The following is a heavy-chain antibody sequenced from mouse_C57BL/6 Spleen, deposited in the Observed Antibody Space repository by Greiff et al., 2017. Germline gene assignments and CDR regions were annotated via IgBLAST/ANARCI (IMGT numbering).Heavy chain of an antibody. J-gene: IGHJ3*01. CDR1: GYTFTSYD. V-gene: IGHV1-85*01. Sequence: QVQLQQSGPELVKPGASVKLSCKASGYTFTSYDINWVKQRPGQGLEWIGWIYPRDGSTKYNEKFKGKATLTVDTSSSTAYMELHSLTSEDSAVYFCARNLYYYGSSYTFAYWGQGTLVTVSA. D-gene: IGHD1-1*01. CDR2: IYPRDGST. CDR3: ARNLYYYGSSYTFAY.